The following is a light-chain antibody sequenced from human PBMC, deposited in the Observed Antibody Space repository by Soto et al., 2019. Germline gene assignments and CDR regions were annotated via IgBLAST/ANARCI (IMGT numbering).Light chain of an antibody. CDR3: SSYTSSSTLDV. J-gene: IGLJ1*01. CDR1: SSDVGGYKY. Sequence: QSALTQPASVSGSPGQSITISCTGTSSDVGGYKYVSWYQQHPSKAPKLMIYEVSNRPSGVSNRFSGSKSGNTASLTISGLQAEDEADYYCSSYTSSSTLDVFGTGTKVTVL. V-gene: IGLV2-14*01. CDR2: EVS.